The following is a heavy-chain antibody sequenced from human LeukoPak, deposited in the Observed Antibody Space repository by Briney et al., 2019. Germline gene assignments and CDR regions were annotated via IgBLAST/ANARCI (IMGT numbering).Heavy chain of an antibody. D-gene: IGHD6-19*01. CDR1: GFSFSGYW. J-gene: IGHJ4*02. Sequence: GGSLRLSCAASGFSFSGYWMSWVRQFPGKGLEWVANIKEDGSEKYYVDSVEGRFTISRDNAKNSLYLQINSLRDDDTAVYFCARGSGWLDYWGQGTLVTVSS. V-gene: IGHV3-7*04. CDR3: ARGSGWLDY. CDR2: IKEDGSEK.